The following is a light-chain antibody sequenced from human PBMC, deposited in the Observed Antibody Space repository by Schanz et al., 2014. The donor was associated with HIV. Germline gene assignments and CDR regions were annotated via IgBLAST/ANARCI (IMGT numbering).Light chain of an antibody. CDR1: QTVSSNS. CDR3: HQYGSSPRT. J-gene: IGKJ1*01. Sequence: EIVLTQSPGSLSLSPGERATLSCRASQTVSSNSLGWYQQKRGQVPRLLIYSASRRANGIPDRFSGSGSGTEFTLTISSLQSEDFAVYYCHQYGSSPRTFGQGTKVEI. V-gene: IGKV3-20*01. CDR2: SAS.